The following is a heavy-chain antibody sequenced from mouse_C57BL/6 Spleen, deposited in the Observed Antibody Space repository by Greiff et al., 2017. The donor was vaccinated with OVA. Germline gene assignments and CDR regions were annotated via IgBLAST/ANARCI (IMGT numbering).Heavy chain of an antibody. D-gene: IGHD2-14*01. V-gene: IGHV1-15*01. CDR1: GYTFTDYE. CDR3: TRRFYRDY. Sequence: VKLQESGAELVRPGASVTLSCKASGYTFTDYEMHWVKQTPVHGLEWIGAIDPETGGTAYNQKFKGKAILTADKSSSTAYMELRSLTSEDSAVYYCTRRFYRDYWGQGTTLTVSS. CDR2: IDPETGGT. J-gene: IGHJ2*01.